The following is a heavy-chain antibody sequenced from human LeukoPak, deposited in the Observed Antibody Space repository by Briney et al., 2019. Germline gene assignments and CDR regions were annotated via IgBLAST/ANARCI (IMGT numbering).Heavy chain of an antibody. J-gene: IGHJ4*02. D-gene: IGHD3-22*01. CDR2: ITPIFGTA. CDR1: GGTFSSYA. Sequence: ASVNVSCKASGGTFSSYAISWVRQAPREELERMGGITPIFGTASDAQKFQGRVTITADESTSTAYMQLSSLRSEDTAVYYCARMWDYYDSSGLGGWGQGTLVTVSS. CDR3: ARMWDYYDSSGLGG. V-gene: IGHV1-69*13.